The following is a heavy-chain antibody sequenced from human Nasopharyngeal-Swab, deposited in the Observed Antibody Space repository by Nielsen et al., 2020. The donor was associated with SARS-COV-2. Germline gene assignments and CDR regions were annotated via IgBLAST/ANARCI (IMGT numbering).Heavy chain of an antibody. D-gene: IGHD3-22*01. CDR3: ARGGNYYDSSGYVYYYYGMDV. CDR2: ISGSDPTT. CDR1: GFTFRSYA. V-gene: IGHV3-23*01. Sequence: GESLKISCAASGFTFRSYAISWVRQAPGKGLEWVSVISGSDPTTYYADSVKGRFTISRDNSKNTVNLQMNSLRAEDTAVYYCARGGNYYDSSGYVYYYYGMDVWGQGTTVTVSS. J-gene: IGHJ6*02.